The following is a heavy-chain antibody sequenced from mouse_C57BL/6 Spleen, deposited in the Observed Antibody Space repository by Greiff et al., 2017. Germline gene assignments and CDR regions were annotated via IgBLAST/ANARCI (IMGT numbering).Heavy chain of an antibody. J-gene: IGHJ4*01. V-gene: IGHV5-4*01. CDR1: GFSFSSYA. Sequence: EVQGVESGGGLVKPGGSLKLSCAASGFSFSSYAMSWVRQTPEKRLEWVATISDGGSYTYYPDNVKGRFTISRDNAKNNLYLQMSHLKSEDTAMYYCARDGGNYDAMDCWGQGTSVTVSS. CDR3: ARDGGNYDAMDC. D-gene: IGHD2-1*01. CDR2: ISDGGSYT.